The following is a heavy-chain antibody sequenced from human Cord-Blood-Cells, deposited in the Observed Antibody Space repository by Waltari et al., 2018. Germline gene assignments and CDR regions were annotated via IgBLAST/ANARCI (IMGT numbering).Heavy chain of an antibody. D-gene: IGHD6-6*01. CDR1: GGSISSYY. CDR3: AGSIAARFFDY. V-gene: IGHV4-59*01. J-gene: IGHJ4*02. CDR2: IYYSGST. Sequence: QVQLQESGPGLVKPSETLSLTCTVSGGSISSYYWSWIRQPPGKGLGWIGYIYYSGSTNYNPSLKSRVTISVDTSKNQFSLKLSSVTAADTAVYYCAGSIAARFFDYWGQGTLVTVSS.